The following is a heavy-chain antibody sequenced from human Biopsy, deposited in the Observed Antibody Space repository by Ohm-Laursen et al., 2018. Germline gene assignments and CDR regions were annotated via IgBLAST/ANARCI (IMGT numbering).Heavy chain of an antibody. CDR1: GGTFIGFD. Sequence: GASVKVSCKATGGTFIGFDINWVRQVPGQGLEWMGIINPSGSDATYAQKFQGRVTMTRDTSTSTAYMDLSSLRSEDTAVYYCAADSGSGSHFRFDYWGQGALVSVSS. V-gene: IGHV1-46*01. CDR3: AADSGSGSHFRFDY. D-gene: IGHD3-10*01. J-gene: IGHJ4*02. CDR2: INPSGSDA.